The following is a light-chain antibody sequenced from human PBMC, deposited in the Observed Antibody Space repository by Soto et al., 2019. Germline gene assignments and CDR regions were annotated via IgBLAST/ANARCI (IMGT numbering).Light chain of an antibody. CDR2: AAS. J-gene: IGKJ1*01. V-gene: IGKV1-27*01. CDR1: QGISSY. CDR3: QKYNSAPWT. Sequence: DIQMTQSPSSLSASVGVRVTITCRASQGISSYLAWYQQKPGKVPRLLIYAASTLQSGVPSRFSGSGSGTDFTLTISSLQPEDVATYYCQKYNSAPWTFGQGTKVDIK.